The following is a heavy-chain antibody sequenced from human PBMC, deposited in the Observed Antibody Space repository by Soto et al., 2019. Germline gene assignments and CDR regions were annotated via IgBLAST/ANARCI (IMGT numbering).Heavy chain of an antibody. CDR3: VRGARSAYYVDF. CDR2: VNTFGSIT. CDR1: GFTFTNNW. V-gene: IGHV3-74*01. Sequence: EVQLVESGGGLVQPGGSLRLSCAASGFTFTNNWIHWVRQAPGKGLVWVSRVNTFGSITNYADSVRGRFTISRDNAKKTVYLQMNSLRVEDTAVYYCVRGARSAYYVDFWGQGTLVTVSS. J-gene: IGHJ4*02. D-gene: IGHD3-10*01.